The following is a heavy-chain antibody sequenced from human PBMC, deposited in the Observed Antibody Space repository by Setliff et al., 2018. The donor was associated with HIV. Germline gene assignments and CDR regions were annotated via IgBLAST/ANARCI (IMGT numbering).Heavy chain of an antibody. CDR2: VDPEDGET. V-gene: IGHV1-69-2*01. CDR1: GYTFSDYY. Sequence: ASVKVSCKASGYTFSDYYIHWVQQAPGKGLEWMGRVDPEDGETTYAEKFQGRITITADTYTDTAYLELSSLRSEESAFYYCTTPLDSSGYFGSDYFDYWGQGALVTVSS. J-gene: IGHJ4*02. CDR3: TTPLDSSGYFGSDYFDY. D-gene: IGHD3-22*01.